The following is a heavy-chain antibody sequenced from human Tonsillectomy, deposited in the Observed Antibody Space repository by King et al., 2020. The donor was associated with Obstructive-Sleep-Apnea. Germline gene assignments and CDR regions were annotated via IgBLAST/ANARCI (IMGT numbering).Heavy chain of an antibody. CDR2: IHWDADT. CDR1: GFSLSTSGVS. D-gene: IGHD2/OR15-2a*01. Sequence: ITLKESGPTLVKPTQTLTLTCTFSGFSLSTSGVSVAWIRQPPGKALEWLALIHWDADTRYSPSLRGRLTVTKDTSKNQVVLTMTNMDPVDTGTYYCAHRQGWVGEYYFDYWGQGILVTVSS. V-gene: IGHV2-5*02. CDR3: AHRQGWVGEYYFDY. J-gene: IGHJ4*02.